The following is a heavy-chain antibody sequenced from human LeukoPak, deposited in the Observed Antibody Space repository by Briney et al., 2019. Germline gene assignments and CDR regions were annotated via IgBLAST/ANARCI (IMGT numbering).Heavy chain of an antibody. CDR1: GGSISSYY. CDR2: IHYSGST. CDR3: ARDLWFGELSD. D-gene: IGHD3-10*01. V-gene: IGHV4-59*01. J-gene: IGHJ4*02. Sequence: SETLSLTCTVSGGSISSYYWSWIRQPPGKGLEWIGYIHYSGSTNYNPSLKSRVTISVDTSKNQFSLKLSSVTAADTAVYYCARDLWFGELSDWGQGTLVTVSS.